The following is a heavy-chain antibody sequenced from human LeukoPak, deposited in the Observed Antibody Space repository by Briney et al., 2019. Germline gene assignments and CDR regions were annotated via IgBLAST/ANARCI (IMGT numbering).Heavy chain of an antibody. CDR2: ISSSSSTI. D-gene: IGHD6-19*01. V-gene: IGHV3-48*01. J-gene: IGHJ4*02. CDR1: GFTFSSYS. CDR3: ARGSHSSGWHYLFDY. Sequence: PGGSLRLSCAASGFTFSSYSMNWVRQAPGKGLEWVSYISSSSSTIYYADSVKGRFTISRGNAKNSLYLQMNSLRAEDTAVYYCARGSHSSGWHYLFDYWGQGTLVTVSS.